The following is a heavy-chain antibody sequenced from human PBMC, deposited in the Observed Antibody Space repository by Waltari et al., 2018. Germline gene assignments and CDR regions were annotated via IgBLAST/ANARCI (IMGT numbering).Heavy chain of an antibody. CDR3: ARAIDYKIHFDF. D-gene: IGHD4-4*01. Sequence: QVQLVQSGPEVKKPGASVNVSCKAAGYPFTRYGFSWVRQAPGQRLEWMGWISAYSGDSFYAEKFQDRVTMTIDTSTTTAYMEMRSLTSDDTAIYYCARAIDYKIHFDFWGQGTLVTVSS. CDR1: GYPFTRYG. CDR2: ISAYSGDS. V-gene: IGHV1-18*01. J-gene: IGHJ4*02.